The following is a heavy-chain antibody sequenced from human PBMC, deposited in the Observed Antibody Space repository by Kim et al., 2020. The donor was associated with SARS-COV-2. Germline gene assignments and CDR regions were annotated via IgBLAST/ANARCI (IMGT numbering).Heavy chain of an antibody. CDR2: INYSGTT. CDR3: ARVPVDGRSWPPYKMAA. J-gene: IGHJ6*02. D-gene: IGHD3-10*01. CDR1: GGSVNSASYF. V-gene: IGHV4-31*02. Sequence: SQTLSLTCSVSGGSVNSASYFWSWIRHHPQKGLEWIGYINYSGTTSNSPSLKSRATLSVDTSKNQFSLNLRSVTAGDTSIYYCARVPVDGRSWPPYKMAAWGQGTTVTVSS.